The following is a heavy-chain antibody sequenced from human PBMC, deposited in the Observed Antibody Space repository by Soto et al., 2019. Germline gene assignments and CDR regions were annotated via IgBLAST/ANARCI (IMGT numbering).Heavy chain of an antibody. J-gene: IGHJ4*02. CDR3: ASGRYDASGYFDY. V-gene: IGHV1-45*02. D-gene: IGHD3-22*01. CDR2: ITPFNGNT. Sequence: SVKVSCKGSGNTFTYVYLHWVRQAPGQALEWMGWITPFNGNTKYAQKFQDRVTFTGDTPLNTAYMELSSLRSDDAAMFYCASGRYDASGYFDYWGQGTLVTVSS. CDR1: GNTFTYVY.